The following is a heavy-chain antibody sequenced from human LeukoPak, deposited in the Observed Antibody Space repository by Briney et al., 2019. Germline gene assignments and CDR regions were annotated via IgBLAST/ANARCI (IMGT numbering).Heavy chain of an antibody. J-gene: IGHJ6*03. CDR2: IYTSGST. CDR1: GGSISSYY. CDR3: ATTPRGYSGYGNYYMDV. Sequence: SETLSLTCTVSGGSISSYYWSWIRQPPGKGLEWIGRIYTSGSTNYNPSLKSRVTISVDTSKKQFSLKLSSVTAADTAVYYCATTPRGYSGYGNYYMDVWGKGTTVTVSS. V-gene: IGHV4-4*08. D-gene: IGHD5-12*01.